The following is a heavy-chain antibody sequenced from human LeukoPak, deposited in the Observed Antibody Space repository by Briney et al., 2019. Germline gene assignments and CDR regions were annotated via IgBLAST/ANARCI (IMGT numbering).Heavy chain of an antibody. CDR2: ISHSRGT. D-gene: IGHD2-15*01. J-gene: IGHJ4*02. Sequence: SETLSLTCAVYGGSFSGYYWSWVRQPPGKGLEWIGEISHSRGTNYNPSLKSRVTISVETSKNQFSLNLSSVTAADTAVYYCARAGRSGGMYWGQGTLVTVSS. CDR1: GGSFSGYY. V-gene: IGHV4-34*01. CDR3: ARAGRSGGMY.